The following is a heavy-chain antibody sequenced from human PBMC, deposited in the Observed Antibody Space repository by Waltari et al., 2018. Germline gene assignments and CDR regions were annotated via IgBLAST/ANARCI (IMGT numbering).Heavy chain of an antibody. D-gene: IGHD2-8*02. Sequence: VQLVQSGAEVKKPGASVKVSCKASGYTFSSYSMTWVRQAPGKGLEWVSSISSSSSYIYYADSVKGRFTISRDNAKNSLYLQMNSLRAEDTAVYYCARDRAPGGASLPPDIWGQGTMVTVSS. CDR1: GYTFSSYS. V-gene: IGHV3-21*01. J-gene: IGHJ3*02. CDR3: ARDRAPGGASLPPDI. CDR2: ISSSSSYI.